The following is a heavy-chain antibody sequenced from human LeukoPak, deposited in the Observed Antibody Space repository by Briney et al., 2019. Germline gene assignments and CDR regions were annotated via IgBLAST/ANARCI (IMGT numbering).Heavy chain of an antibody. Sequence: AASVKVSCKASGYTFTSYDINWVRQATGQGLEWMGWMNPNSGNTGYAQKFQGRVTITRNTSISTAYMELSSLRSEDTAVYYCARAKNYDSSSVLPRPYYFDYWGQGTLVTVSP. V-gene: IGHV1-8*03. CDR1: GYTFTSYD. J-gene: IGHJ4*02. CDR2: MNPNSGNT. CDR3: ARAKNYDSSSVLPRPYYFDY. D-gene: IGHD3-22*01.